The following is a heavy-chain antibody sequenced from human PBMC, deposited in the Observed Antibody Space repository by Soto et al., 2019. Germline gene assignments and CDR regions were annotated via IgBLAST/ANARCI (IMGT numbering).Heavy chain of an antibody. D-gene: IGHD1-26*01. CDR3: ARSIVGATKYYYYGMDV. CDR2: IIPIFGTA. Sequence: VASVKVSCKASGGTFSSYAISWVRQAPGQGLEWMGGIIPIFGTANYAQKFQGRVTITADKSTSTAYMELSSLRSEDTAVYYCARSIVGATKYYYYGMDVWGQGNTVTVSS. V-gene: IGHV1-69*06. CDR1: GGTFSSYA. J-gene: IGHJ6*02.